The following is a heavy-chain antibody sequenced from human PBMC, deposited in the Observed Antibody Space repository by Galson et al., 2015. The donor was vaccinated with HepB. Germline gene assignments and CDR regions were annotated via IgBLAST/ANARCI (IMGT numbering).Heavy chain of an antibody. CDR2: ISAYNGNT. V-gene: IGHV1-18*01. D-gene: IGHD3-10*01. J-gene: IGHJ4*02. CDR3: ARDLVLLWFGELRPVFEFDY. Sequence: SVKVSCKASGYTFTSYGISWVRQAPGQGLEWMGWISAYNGNTNYAQKLQGRVTMTTDTSTSTAYMELRSLRSDDTAVYYCARDLVLLWFGELRPVFEFDYWGQGTLVTVSS. CDR1: GYTFTSYG.